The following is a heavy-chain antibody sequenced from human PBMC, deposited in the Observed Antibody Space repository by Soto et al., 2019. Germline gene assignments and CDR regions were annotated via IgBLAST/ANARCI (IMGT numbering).Heavy chain of an antibody. D-gene: IGHD6-13*01. CDR1: GFTFSSYA. CDR3: ARRGPGTYFDY. J-gene: IGHJ4*02. Sequence: EVQLLDSGGGLVQPGGSLRLSCAASGFTFSSYAMNWVRQAPGKGLEWVSVISGSGDSTYYADSVKGRFIISRDNSKNTLYLHMNSLRAEDTAVYYCARRGPGTYFDYWGQGTLVTVSS. V-gene: IGHV3-23*01. CDR2: ISGSGDST.